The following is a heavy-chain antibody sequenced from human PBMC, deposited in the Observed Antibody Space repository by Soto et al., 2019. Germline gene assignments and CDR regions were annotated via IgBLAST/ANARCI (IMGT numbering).Heavy chain of an antibody. Sequence: SVKVSCKASGGTFSSYAISWVRQAPGQGLEWMGGIIPIFGTANYAQKFQGRVTITADESTSTAYMELSSLRSEDTAVYYCASRIAAAGTNFDYWGQGTLVTVS. D-gene: IGHD6-13*01. CDR2: IIPIFGTA. CDR1: GGTFSSYA. V-gene: IGHV1-69*13. J-gene: IGHJ4*02. CDR3: ASRIAAAGTNFDY.